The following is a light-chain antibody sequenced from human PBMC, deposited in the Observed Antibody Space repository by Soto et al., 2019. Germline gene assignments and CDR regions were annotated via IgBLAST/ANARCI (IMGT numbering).Light chain of an antibody. CDR2: AAS. J-gene: IGKJ1*01. V-gene: IGKV1-39*01. Sequence: DIQMTQSPSSLSASVGDRVTITCRASQSIRSYLNWYQQKPGKAPKLLIYAASSLQSGVPSRFSGSGSGTDFTLTISSLQPEDFATYYCQQSYSTRVTFGQGTKVEIK. CDR3: QQSYSTRVT. CDR1: QSIRSY.